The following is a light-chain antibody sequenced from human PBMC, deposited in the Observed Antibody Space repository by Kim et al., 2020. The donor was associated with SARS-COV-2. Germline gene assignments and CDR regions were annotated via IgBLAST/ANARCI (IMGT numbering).Light chain of an antibody. CDR3: QQYNNWPLT. Sequence: VSPGEGATPTCRASQSVNSNLAWDQQKPGQAPRLLIYSASTRATGIPARFSGSGSGTEFTLTISNLQSEDFAVYSCQQYNNWPLTFGPGTKVDIK. CDR1: QSVNSN. CDR2: SAS. J-gene: IGKJ3*01. V-gene: IGKV3-15*01.